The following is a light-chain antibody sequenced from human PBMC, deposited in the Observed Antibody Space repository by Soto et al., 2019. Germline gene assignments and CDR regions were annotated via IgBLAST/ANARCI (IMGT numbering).Light chain of an antibody. J-gene: IGLJ3*02. CDR2: EVS. CDR1: SSDVGAYNF. CDR3: SSYTRSSAPWV. Sequence: QSVLTQPASVSGSPGQSITISCTGTSSDVGAYNFVSWYQQHPGKGPKLMIYEVSDRPSGVSDRFSGSKSGNTASLTISGLQAEDEAIYYCSSYTRSSAPWVFGGGTKVTVL. V-gene: IGLV2-14*01.